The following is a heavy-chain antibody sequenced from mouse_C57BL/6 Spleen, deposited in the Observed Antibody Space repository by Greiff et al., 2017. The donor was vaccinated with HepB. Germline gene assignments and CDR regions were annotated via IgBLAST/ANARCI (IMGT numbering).Heavy chain of an antibody. D-gene: IGHD2-4*01. V-gene: IGHV3-6*01. CDR3: ARGGYDYDGHWYFDV. CDR2: ISYDGSN. Sequence: VQLQQSGPGLVKPSQSLSLTCSVTGYSITSGYYWNWIRQFPGNKLEWMGYISYDGSNNYNPSLKNRISITRDTSKNQFFLKLNSVTTEDTATYYCARGGYDYDGHWYFDVWGTGTTVTVSS. J-gene: IGHJ1*03. CDR1: GYSITSGYY.